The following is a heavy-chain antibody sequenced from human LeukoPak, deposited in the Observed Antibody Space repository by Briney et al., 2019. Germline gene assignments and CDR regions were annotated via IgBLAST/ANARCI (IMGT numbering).Heavy chain of an antibody. CDR2: IKQDESEK. V-gene: IGHV3-7*01. CDR3: AKEIWPTVTTPGHTYFDY. D-gene: IGHD4-17*01. CDR1: GISLSRYW. Sequence: GGSLRLSCAASGISLSRYWMSWVRQAPGEGLEWVANIKQDESEKDYVDSVRGRFTISRDDAQNSLYLQMNSLRPEDTAVYYCAKEIWPTVTTPGHTYFDYWGQGALVTVSS. J-gene: IGHJ4*02.